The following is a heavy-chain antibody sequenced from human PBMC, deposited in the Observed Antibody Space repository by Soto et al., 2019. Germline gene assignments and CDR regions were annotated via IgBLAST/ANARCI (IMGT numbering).Heavy chain of an antibody. CDR2: ISGSGGST. CDR3: AKQQSYYDFWSGYYYWFEP. CDR1: WFTFSSYA. V-gene: IGHV3-23*01. D-gene: IGHD3-3*01. J-gene: IGHJ5*02. Sequence: GSLSLSCAASWFTFSSYAMSWVRQAPGKGLEWVSAISGSGGSTYYADSVKGRFTISRDNSKNTLYLQMNSLRAEDTAVYYCAKQQSYYDFWSGYYYWFEPWGQGTLVTVSS.